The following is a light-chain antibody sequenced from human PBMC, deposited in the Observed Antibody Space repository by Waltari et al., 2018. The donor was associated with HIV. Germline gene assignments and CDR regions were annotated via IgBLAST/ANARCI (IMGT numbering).Light chain of an antibody. CDR2: EVN. CDR1: SSDAGRYNL. V-gene: IGLV2-23*02. CDR3: SSYATAGTYVL. J-gene: IGLJ2*01. Sequence: QSALTQPASVSGSPGQSITISRTGTSSDAGRYNLVPWYQQHPGKAPKLMISEVNKRPSGVSNRFSGSKSGNMASLTISGLQAEDEADYYCSSYATAGTYVLFGGGTKLTVL.